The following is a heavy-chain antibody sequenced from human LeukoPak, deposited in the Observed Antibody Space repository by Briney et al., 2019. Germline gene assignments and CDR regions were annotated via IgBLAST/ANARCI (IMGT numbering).Heavy chain of an antibody. V-gene: IGHV3-30*18. CDR2: ISDDGRNK. CDR3: AKRPSDYGDYVTYFDY. CDR1: GFSFISYG. J-gene: IGHJ4*02. D-gene: IGHD4-17*01. Sequence: GGAPRISFAAPGFSFISYGMHWGRQAPGKGLGWGGGISDDGRNKKYADSVKGRFTISRDNSKDTLYLQMNSLRDEDTAVYYCAKRPSDYGDYVTYFDYWGQGTLVTVSS.